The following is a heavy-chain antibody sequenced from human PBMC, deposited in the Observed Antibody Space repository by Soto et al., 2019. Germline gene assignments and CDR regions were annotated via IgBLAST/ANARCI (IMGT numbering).Heavy chain of an antibody. V-gene: IGHV1-8*01. CDR1: GYTFTSYD. J-gene: IGHJ6*03. Sequence: ASVKVSCKASGYTFTSYDINWVRQATGQGLEWMGWMNPNSGNTGYAQKFQGRVTMTRNTSIGTAYMELSSLRSEDTAVYYCARGRRGFGEFRYYYYYMDVWGKWTTVTVSS. CDR2: MNPNSGNT. CDR3: ARGRRGFGEFRYYYYYMDV. D-gene: IGHD3-10*01.